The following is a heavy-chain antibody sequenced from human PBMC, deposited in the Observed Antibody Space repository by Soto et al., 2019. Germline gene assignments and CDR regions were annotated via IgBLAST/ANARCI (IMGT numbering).Heavy chain of an antibody. CDR3: ARDLDGSGSYYTNY. J-gene: IGHJ4*02. D-gene: IGHD3-10*01. V-gene: IGHV1-18*01. Sequence: ASVKVSCKTSGYTFSSIGISWVRQAPGQGLEWMGWISPHKGDTYYAQRLQGRVTMTTDTSTSTAYMELRSLRSDDTAVYFCARDLDGSGSYYTNYWGQGTLVTVSS. CDR2: ISPHKGDT. CDR1: GYTFSSIG.